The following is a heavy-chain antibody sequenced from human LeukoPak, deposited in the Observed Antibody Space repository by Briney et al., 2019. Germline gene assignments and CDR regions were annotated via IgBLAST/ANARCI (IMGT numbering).Heavy chain of an antibody. CDR1: GFTFSNAW. Sequence: GGSLRLSCAASGFTFSNAWMSWVRQAPGKGREWVGRIKSKTDGGTTDYAAPVKGRFTISRDDSKNTLYLQMNSLKTEDTAVYYCTTAGDFGVVIMGIDYWGQGTLVTVSS. V-gene: IGHV3-15*01. CDR3: TTAGDFGVVIMGIDY. D-gene: IGHD3-3*01. J-gene: IGHJ4*02. CDR2: IKSKTDGGTT.